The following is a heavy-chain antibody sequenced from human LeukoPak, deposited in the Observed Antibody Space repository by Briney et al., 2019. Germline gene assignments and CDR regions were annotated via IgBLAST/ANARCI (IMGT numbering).Heavy chain of an antibody. D-gene: IGHD5-24*01. CDR3: AREPPEMATLDY. CDR1: GGSISGGGYY. CDR2: IYYSGST. Sequence: SQTLSLTCTVSGGSISGGGYYWSWIRQHPGKGLEWIGYIYYSGSTYYNPSLKSRVTISVDTSKNQFSLKLSSVTAADTAVYYCAREPPEMATLDYWGQGTLVTVSS. J-gene: IGHJ4*02. V-gene: IGHV4-31*03.